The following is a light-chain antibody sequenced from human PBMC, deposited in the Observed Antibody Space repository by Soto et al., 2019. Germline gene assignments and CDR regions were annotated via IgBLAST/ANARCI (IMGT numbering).Light chain of an antibody. V-gene: IGKV3-11*01. CDR2: QTS. Sequence: EIVLTQSPATLSSFPGDRVTLSCRASQYINTRLAWYQHRPGQAPRLLIYQTSIRAAGIPARFSGSGSGTDFTLTISSLEPEDFAVYYCQQRSNWISTCGEGTKVDIK. CDR1: QYINTR. J-gene: IGKJ1*01. CDR3: QQRSNWIST.